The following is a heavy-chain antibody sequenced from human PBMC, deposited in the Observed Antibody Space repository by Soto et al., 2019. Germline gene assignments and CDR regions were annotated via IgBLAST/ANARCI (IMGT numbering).Heavy chain of an antibody. CDR2: IIPIFGTA. CDR1: GGTFSSYA. CDR3: ATALPYSSGWYY. V-gene: IGHV1-69*13. Sequence: SVKVSCKASGGTFSSYAISWVRQAPGQGLEWMGGIIPIFGTANYAQKFQGRVTITADESTSTAYMELSSLRSEDTAVYYCATALPYSSGWYYWGQGTLVTVSS. D-gene: IGHD6-19*01. J-gene: IGHJ4*02.